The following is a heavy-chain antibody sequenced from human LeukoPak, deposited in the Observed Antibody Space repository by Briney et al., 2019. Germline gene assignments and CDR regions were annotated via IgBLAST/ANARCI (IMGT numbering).Heavy chain of an antibody. V-gene: IGHV1-2*02. CDR1: GYTFTGYY. J-gene: IGHJ5*02. D-gene: IGHD5-12*01. Sequence: ASVKVSCKASGYTFTGYYMHWVRQAPGQGLEWMGWINPNSGGTNYAQKFQGRVTMTRDTSISTAYMELSRLRSDDTAVYYCAKAYGVYSGYDPEDWFDPWGQGTLVTVSS. CDR2: INPNSGGT. CDR3: AKAYGVYSGYDPEDWFDP.